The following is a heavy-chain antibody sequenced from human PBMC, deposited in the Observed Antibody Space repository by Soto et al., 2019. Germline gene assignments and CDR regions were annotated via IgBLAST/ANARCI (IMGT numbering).Heavy chain of an antibody. CDR2: IYWNDDK. D-gene: IGHD6-6*01. Sequence: IFSKESGPTLVKPTQTLTLTCTFSGFSLSTSGVGVGWIRQPPGKALEWLALIYWNDDKRYSPSLKSRLTITKDTSKNQVVLTMTHRDPVDTATYYCAPLPRYISSALLDYWGQGPLVPVSS. CDR1: GFSLSTSGVG. J-gene: IGHJ4*02. CDR3: APLPRYISSALLDY. V-gene: IGHV2-5*01.